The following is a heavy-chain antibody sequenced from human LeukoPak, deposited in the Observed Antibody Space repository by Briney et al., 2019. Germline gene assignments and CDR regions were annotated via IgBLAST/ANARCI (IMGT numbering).Heavy chain of an antibody. V-gene: IGHV4-4*02. CDR1: GDSISNINW. D-gene: IGHD3-16*01. CDR3: ARGAHYAWNS. J-gene: IGHJ4*02. CDR2: IHDGGST. Sequence: SETLSLTCAVSGDSISNINWWWSWVRQPPGKGLEWIGEIHDGGSTTYHPSLKSRVTVSVDKSKNQFSLTLTSVTAADTAVYFCARGAHYAWNSWGQGTLVTVSS.